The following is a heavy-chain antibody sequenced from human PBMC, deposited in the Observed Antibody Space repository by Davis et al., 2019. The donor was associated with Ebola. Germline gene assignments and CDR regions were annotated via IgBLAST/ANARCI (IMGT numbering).Heavy chain of an antibody. CDR1: GGTFSSYA. Sequence: SVKVSCKASGGTFSSYAISWVRQAPGQGLEWMGGIIPIFGTANYAQKFQGRVTITADKSTSTAYMELSSLRSEDTAVYYCARDVEYSSSSGAFGDYWGQGTLVTVSS. D-gene: IGHD6-6*01. V-gene: IGHV1-69*06. CDR3: ARDVEYSSSSGAFGDY. CDR2: IIPIFGTA. J-gene: IGHJ4*02.